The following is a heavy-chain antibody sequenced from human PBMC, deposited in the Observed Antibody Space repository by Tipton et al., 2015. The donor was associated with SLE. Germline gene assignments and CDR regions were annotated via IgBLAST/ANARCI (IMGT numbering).Heavy chain of an antibody. CDR3: ASCSRSDAFDI. D-gene: IGHD2-2*01. Sequence: LRLSCAASGFTVSSNYMSWIRQPPGKGLEWIGYIYYSGSTNYNPSLKSRVTISVDTSKNQFSLKLSSVTAADTAVYYCASCSRSDAFDIWGQGTMVTVSS. J-gene: IGHJ3*02. V-gene: IGHV4-59*02. CDR1: GFTVSSNY. CDR2: IYYSGST.